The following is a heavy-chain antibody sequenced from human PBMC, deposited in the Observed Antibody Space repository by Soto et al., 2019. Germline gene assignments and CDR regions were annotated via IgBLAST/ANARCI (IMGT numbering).Heavy chain of an antibody. CDR2: IYYSGCT. CDR1: GGSISSGGYY. V-gene: IGHV4-31*03. J-gene: IGHJ4*02. CDR3: ARDGGIAARPQPFDY. Sequence: SETLSLTCTVSGGSISSGGYYWSWIRQHPGKGLEWIGYIYYSGCTYYNPSLKSRVTISVDTSKNQFSLKLSSVTAADTAVYYCARDGGIAARPQPFDYWGQGTLVTVSS. D-gene: IGHD6-6*01.